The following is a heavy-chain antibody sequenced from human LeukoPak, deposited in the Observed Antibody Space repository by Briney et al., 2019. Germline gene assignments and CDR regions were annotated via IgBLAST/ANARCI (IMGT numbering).Heavy chain of an antibody. V-gene: IGHV3-7*01. D-gene: IGHD2/OR15-2a*01. Sequence: PGGSLRLSCAASGLTFSSYWMSWVRQAPGKGLEWVANIKHDGSEKYYVDSVRGRFSISRDNAKNSLYLQMNSLRAEGTAVYYCARDFSPLDYWGQGTLVTVSS. J-gene: IGHJ4*02. CDR2: IKHDGSEK. CDR1: GLTFSSYW. CDR3: ARDFSPLDY.